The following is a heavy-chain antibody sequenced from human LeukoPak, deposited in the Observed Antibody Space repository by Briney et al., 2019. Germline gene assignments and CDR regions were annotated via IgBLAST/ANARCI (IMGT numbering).Heavy chain of an antibody. CDR1: SGSISTSNYY. CDR2: IFYSGST. CDR3: ARNGYSYGQGDY. D-gene: IGHD5-18*01. Sequence: SETLSLTCTVSSGSISTSNYYWGWVRQPPGKALEWIGNIFYSGSTYYSPSLKSRVTISVDTSKNQFSLKLSSVTAADTAVYYCARNGYSYGQGDYWGQGTLVTVSS. V-gene: IGHV4-39*01. J-gene: IGHJ4*02.